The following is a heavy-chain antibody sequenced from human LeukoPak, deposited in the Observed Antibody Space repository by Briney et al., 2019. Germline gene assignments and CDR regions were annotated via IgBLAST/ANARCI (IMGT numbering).Heavy chain of an antibody. CDR1: GGSFSGYD. V-gene: IGHV4-34*01. CDR3: ARSAYCSSTSCYKSTRGYFDY. Sequence: PSETLSLTCAVYGGSFSGYDWSWIRQPPGKGLEWIGEINHSGSTNYNPSLKSRVTISVDTSKNQFSLKLSSVIAADTAVYYCARSAYCSSTSCYKSTRGYFDYWGQGTLVTVSS. CDR2: INHSGST. D-gene: IGHD2-2*02. J-gene: IGHJ4*02.